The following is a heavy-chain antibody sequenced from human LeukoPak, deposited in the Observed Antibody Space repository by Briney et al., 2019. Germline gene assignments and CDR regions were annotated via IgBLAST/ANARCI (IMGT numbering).Heavy chain of an antibody. CDR3: AKDLGYSYGYFDY. Sequence: PGGSLRLSCAASGFTFSSYAMSWVRQAPGKGLEWVSAISGSGGSTYYADSVKGRFTISRDNSKNTLYLQMNSPRAEDTAVYYCAKDLGYSYGYFDYWGQGTLVTVSS. V-gene: IGHV3-23*01. J-gene: IGHJ4*02. CDR1: GFTFSSYA. CDR2: ISGSGGST. D-gene: IGHD5-18*01.